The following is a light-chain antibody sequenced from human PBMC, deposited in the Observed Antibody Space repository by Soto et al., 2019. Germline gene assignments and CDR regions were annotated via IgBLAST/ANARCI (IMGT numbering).Light chain of an antibody. CDR2: RDH. CDR1: SSNIGSNY. CDR3: SSWDDSLYGVYV. Sequence: QSVLTQPPSASGNPGQRVTISCSGSSSNIGSNYVYWYLQIPGTAPKLLIYRDHQRPSGVAERFSGSKSGTSASLAISGLRSEDEAGYYCSSWDDSLYGVYVFGTGTKLTVL. V-gene: IGLV1-47*01. J-gene: IGLJ1*01.